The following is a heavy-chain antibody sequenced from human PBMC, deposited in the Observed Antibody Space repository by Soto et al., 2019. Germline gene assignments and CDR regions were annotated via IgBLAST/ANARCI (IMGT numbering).Heavy chain of an antibody. CDR2: IYLVGST. V-gene: IGHV4-4*02. Sequence: QVQLQESGPGLVQPSGTLSLTCAVSGGAISDSNWWSWVRQSPGKGLGWIGEIYLVGSTNYNPSLKSRISMSVDKSKSQFSLTFSSVTAADTTIYYCVESNLRGFGLGPWGQGTLVTVSS. D-gene: IGHD1-1*01. CDR1: GGAISDSNW. J-gene: IGHJ5*02. CDR3: VESNLRGFGLGP.